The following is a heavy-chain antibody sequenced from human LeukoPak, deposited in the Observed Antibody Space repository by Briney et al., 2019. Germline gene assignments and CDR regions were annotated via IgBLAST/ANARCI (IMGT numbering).Heavy chain of an antibody. CDR3: ATRRDGYPL. D-gene: IGHD5-24*01. J-gene: IGHJ4*02. CDR2: ISSSGSTI. CDR1: GGSISSSSYY. V-gene: IGHV3-11*01. Sequence: LSLTCTVSGGSISSSSYYWGWIRQAPGKGLEWVSFISSSGSTIFYAASVKGRFTISRDNAKNSLYLQMNSLRAEDTAVYYCATRRDGYPLWGQGTLVTVSS.